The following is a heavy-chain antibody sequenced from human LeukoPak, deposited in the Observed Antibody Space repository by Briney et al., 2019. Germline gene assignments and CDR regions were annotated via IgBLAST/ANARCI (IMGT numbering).Heavy chain of an antibody. D-gene: IGHD3-22*01. J-gene: IGHJ4*02. CDR2: ISSSSSYI. V-gene: IGHV3-21*01. CDR1: GFTFSSYS. CDR3: AREDTYYYDSSGEKFDY. Sequence: GGSLRLSCAASGFTFSSYSMNWVRQAPGKGLEWVSSISSSSSYIYYADSVKGRFTISRDNAENSLYLQMNSLRAEDTAVYYCAREDTYYYDSSGEKFDYWGQGTLVTVSS.